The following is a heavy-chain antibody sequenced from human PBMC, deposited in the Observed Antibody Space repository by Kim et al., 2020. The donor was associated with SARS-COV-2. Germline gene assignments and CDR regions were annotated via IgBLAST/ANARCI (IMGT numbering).Heavy chain of an antibody. CDR3: ARVGYDYVCGSYRDYYYYYGMDV. J-gene: IGHJ6*02. Sequence: GGSLRLSCAASGFTFSDYYMSWIRQAPGKGLEWVSYISSSSSDTNYADSVKGRFTISRDNAKNALYLQMNSLRAEDTAVYYCARVGYDYVCGSYRDYYYYYGMDVWGQGPTVTVSS. CDR1: GFTFSDYY. D-gene: IGHD3-16*02. CDR2: ISSSSSDT. V-gene: IGHV3-11*05.